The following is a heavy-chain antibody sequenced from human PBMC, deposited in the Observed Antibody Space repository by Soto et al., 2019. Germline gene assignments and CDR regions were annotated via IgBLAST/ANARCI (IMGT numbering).Heavy chain of an antibody. CDR3: ANLLNVAAAGTPHYYGVDV. D-gene: IGHD6-13*01. V-gene: IGHV3-30*04. Sequence: VQLVESGGGVVRPGRSLRLSCAASGFSLSVYPMNWVRQAPGKGLEWVAFISFDGSKTYYSDSVKGRFTISRDNSKNTVSLQMNNLRPGDAAVYHCANLLNVAAAGTPHYYGVDVWGQGTTVTVS. CDR2: ISFDGSKT. CDR1: GFSLSVYP. J-gene: IGHJ6*02.